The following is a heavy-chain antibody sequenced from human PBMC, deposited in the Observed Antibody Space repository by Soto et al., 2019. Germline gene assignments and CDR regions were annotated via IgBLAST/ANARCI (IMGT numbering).Heavy chain of an antibody. Sequence: ASVKVSCKASGGSLSTNPISWVLQAPGQGLEWMGGTGSGTGPVNHAQKFQGRLTVTADKSTSTVYMELTNLSSEDTAVYYCARRDSGGFYRFFDSWGQGTLVTVSS. CDR3: ARRDSGGFYRFFDS. V-gene: IGHV1-69*06. D-gene: IGHD2-15*01. CDR1: GGSLSTNP. J-gene: IGHJ4*02. CDR2: TGSGTGPV.